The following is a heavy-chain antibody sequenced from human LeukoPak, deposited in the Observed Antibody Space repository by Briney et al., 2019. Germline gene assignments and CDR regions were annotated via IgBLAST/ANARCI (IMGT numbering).Heavy chain of an antibody. V-gene: IGHV3-48*03. D-gene: IGHD3-16*02. CDR3: ASIIMITFGGVIAYDY. J-gene: IGHJ4*02. CDR2: ISSSGSTI. CDR1: GFTFSSYE. Sequence: GGSLRLSCAASGFTFSSYEMNWVRQAPGKGLEWVSYISSSGSTIYYADSVKGRFTIPRDNAKNSLYLQMNSLRAEDTAVYYCASIIMITFGGVIAYDYWGQGTLVTVSS.